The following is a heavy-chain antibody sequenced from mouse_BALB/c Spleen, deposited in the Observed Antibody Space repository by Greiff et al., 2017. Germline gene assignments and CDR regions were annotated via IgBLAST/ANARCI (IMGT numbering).Heavy chain of an antibody. V-gene: IGHV5-17*02. CDR3: ARHRYDETGDY. Sequence: EVMLVESGGGLVQPGGSRKLSCAASGFTFSSFGMHWVRQAPEKGLEWVAYISSGSSTIYYADTVKGRFTISRDNPKNTLFLQMTSLRSEDTAMYYCARHRYDETGDYWGQGTTLTVSS. J-gene: IGHJ2*01. CDR1: GFTFSSFG. CDR2: ISSGSSTI. D-gene: IGHD2-14*01.